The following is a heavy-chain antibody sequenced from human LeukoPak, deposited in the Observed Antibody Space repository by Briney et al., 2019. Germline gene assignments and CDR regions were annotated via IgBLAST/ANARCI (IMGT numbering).Heavy chain of an antibody. V-gene: IGHV1-69*01. J-gene: IGHJ4*02. Sequence: SVKVSCEASGGTFSSYAISWVRQAPGQGLEWMGGIIPIFGTANYAQKFQGRVTITADESTSTAYMELSSLRSEDTAVYYCARAPAFYGSGSYYYFDYWGQGTLVTVSS. CDR1: GGTFSSYA. D-gene: IGHD3-10*01. CDR3: ARAPAFYGSGSYYYFDY. CDR2: IIPIFGTA.